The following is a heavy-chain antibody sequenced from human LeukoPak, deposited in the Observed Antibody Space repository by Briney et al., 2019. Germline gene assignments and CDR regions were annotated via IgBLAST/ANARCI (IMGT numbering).Heavy chain of an antibody. D-gene: IGHD4-11*01. CDR3: ARAQKYSYDAFDI. J-gene: IGHJ3*02. CDR1: GFTFSSYS. V-gene: IGHV3-48*04. Sequence: GGSLRLSCAASGFTFSSYSMNWVRQAPGKGLEYVSYISSGSGTIYYADSVKGRFTISRDNAKNSLYLQTNSLSAEDTAVYYCARAQKYSYDAFDIWGQGTMVTVSS. CDR2: ISSGSGTI.